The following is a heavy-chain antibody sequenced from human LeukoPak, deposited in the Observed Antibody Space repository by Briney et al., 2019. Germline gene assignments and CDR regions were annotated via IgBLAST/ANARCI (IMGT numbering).Heavy chain of an antibody. CDR2: ISSSSSYI. CDR1: GFTFSSYS. V-gene: IGHV3-21*01. Sequence: PGGSLRLSCAASGFTFSSYSMNWVRQAPGKGLEWVSSISSSSSYIYYADSVKGRFTISRDNAKNSLYLQMNSLRAEDTAVYYCARGHYDSSGYPLLPRRGLLEYWGQGTLVTVSS. J-gene: IGHJ4*02. D-gene: IGHD3-22*01. CDR3: ARGHYDSSGYPLLPRRGLLEY.